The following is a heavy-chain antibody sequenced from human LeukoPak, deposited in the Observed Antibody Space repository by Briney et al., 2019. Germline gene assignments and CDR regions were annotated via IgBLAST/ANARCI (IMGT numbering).Heavy chain of an antibody. V-gene: IGHV3-74*01. CDR3: ARDVDTAMVDY. Sequence: PGGSLRLPCAASGFTFSSYWMHWVRQAPGKGLVWVSRINSDGSSTSYADSVKGRFTISRDNAKNTLYLQMNSLRAEDTAVYYCARDVDTAMVDYWGQGTLVTVSS. CDR1: GFTFSSYW. J-gene: IGHJ4*02. D-gene: IGHD5-18*01. CDR2: INSDGSST.